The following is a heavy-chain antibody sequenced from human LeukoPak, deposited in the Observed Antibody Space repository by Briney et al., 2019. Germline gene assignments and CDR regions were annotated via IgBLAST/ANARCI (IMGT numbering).Heavy chain of an antibody. V-gene: IGHV4-34*01. J-gene: IGHJ3*02. Sequence: NSSETLSLTCAVYGGSFSGYYWSWIRQPPGKGLEWIGEINHSGSTNYNPSLKSRVTISVDTSKNQFSLKLSSVTAADTAVYYCASLYKWWAAFDIWGQGTMVTVSS. CDR2: INHSGST. CDR3: ASLYKWWAAFDI. CDR1: GGSFSGYY. D-gene: IGHD1-20*01.